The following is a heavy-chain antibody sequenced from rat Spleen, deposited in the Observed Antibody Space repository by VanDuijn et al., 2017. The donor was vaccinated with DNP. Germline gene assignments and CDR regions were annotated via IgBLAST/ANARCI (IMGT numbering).Heavy chain of an antibody. J-gene: IGHJ3*01. CDR2: LSFDGDTS. CDR3: VTGVYGGYEDWFAN. CDR1: GFALSDYY. V-gene: IGHV5-20*01. Sequence: EVQLVESGGGLEQPGRALNLSCKASGFALSDYYMAWVRQAPTKSLEWVASLSFDGDTSYYRDSVRGRFTISRDVPKSTLYLQMDSLGSEDTATYYCVTGVYGGYEDWFANWGQGTLVTVSS. D-gene: IGHD1-11*01.